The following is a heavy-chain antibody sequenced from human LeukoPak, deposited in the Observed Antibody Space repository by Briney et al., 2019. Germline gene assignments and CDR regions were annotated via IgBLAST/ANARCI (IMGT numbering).Heavy chain of an antibody. D-gene: IGHD3-22*01. CDR2: IKSDGST. CDR3: ARAPSEIGGYYPEYFRH. J-gene: IGHJ1*01. CDR1: GFTFSTYW. V-gene: IGHV3-74*01. Sequence: GGSLRLSCAASGFTFSTYWMHWVRQAPGKGLVWVSRIKSDGSTNYADSVKGRFTISRHNAKNTVSLQMKSLRAEDTGVYYCARAPSEIGGYYPEYFRHWGQGTLVTVSS.